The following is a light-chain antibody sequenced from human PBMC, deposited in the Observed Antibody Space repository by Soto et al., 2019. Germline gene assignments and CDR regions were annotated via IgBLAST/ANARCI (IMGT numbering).Light chain of an antibody. CDR1: SSNIGAGYD. Sequence: QAVVTQPPSVSGAPGQRVTISCTGSSSNIGAGYDVHWYQQLPGTAPKLLIYGNSNRPSGVPDRFAGSKSGTSASLAITGLQADDEADYYCQSYDISLNGPVYVFGTGTQLTVL. CDR2: GNS. V-gene: IGLV1-40*01. J-gene: IGLJ1*01. CDR3: QSYDISLNGPVYV.